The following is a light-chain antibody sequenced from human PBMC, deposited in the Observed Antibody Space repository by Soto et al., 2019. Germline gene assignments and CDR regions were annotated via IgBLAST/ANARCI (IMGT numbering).Light chain of an antibody. CDR2: GAS. Sequence: EVVMTQSPATLSVSPGERATLSCRASQSVSYNLAWYQQRPGQAPRLLIYGASTRATGIPARFSGSGSGTEFTLTISSLQSEDFAVYYCQQYSKWPPLTFGGGTRVDIK. CDR1: QSVSYN. CDR3: QQYSKWPPLT. V-gene: IGKV3-15*01. J-gene: IGKJ4*01.